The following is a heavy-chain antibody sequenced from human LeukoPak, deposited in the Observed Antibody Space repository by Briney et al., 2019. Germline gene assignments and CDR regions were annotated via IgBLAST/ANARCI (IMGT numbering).Heavy chain of an antibody. CDR1: GYTFTSYY. Sequence: GASLTLSLTASGYTFTSYYMHWVRHAPRPGQEWMWCINTNRGGTNYEKKFQGSVTMTRDTSISTAYMELSRLRSDDTAVYYCARTDIVATADAFDIWGQGTMVTVSS. CDR2: INTNRGGT. V-gene: IGHV1-2*02. D-gene: IGHD5-12*01. J-gene: IGHJ3*02. CDR3: ARTDIVATADAFDI.